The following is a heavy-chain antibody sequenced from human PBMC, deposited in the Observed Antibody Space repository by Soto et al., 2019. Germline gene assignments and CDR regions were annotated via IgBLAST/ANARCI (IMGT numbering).Heavy chain of an antibody. V-gene: IGHV3-30-3*01. CDR2: ISYDGSNK. CDR1: GFTFSSYA. CDR3: ASGDTAMAVPNFY. Sequence: VQLVESGGGVVQPGRSLRLSCAASGFTFSSYAMHWVRQAPGKGLEWVAVISYDGSNKYYADSVKGRFTISRDNSKNTLYLQMNSLRAEDTAVYYCASGDTAMAVPNFYWGQGTLVTVSS. J-gene: IGHJ4*02. D-gene: IGHD5-18*01.